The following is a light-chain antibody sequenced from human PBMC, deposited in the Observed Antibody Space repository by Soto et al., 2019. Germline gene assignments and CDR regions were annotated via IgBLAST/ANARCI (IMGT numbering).Light chain of an antibody. CDR1: SSNIGSNY. CDR2: RNN. CDR3: AAWDDSLSGSV. Sequence: VLTQPPSASETPGQRVTISCSGSSSNIGSNYVYWFQQFPGTAPKLLIFRNNQRPSGVPDRFSGSKSGTSASLAISGLRSEDEADYYCAAWDDSLSGSVFGSGTKVTVL. V-gene: IGLV1-47*01. J-gene: IGLJ1*01.